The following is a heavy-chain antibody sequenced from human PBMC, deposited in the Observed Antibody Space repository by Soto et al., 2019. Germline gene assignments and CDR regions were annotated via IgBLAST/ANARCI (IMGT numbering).Heavy chain of an antibody. V-gene: IGHV3-21*01. CDR1: GFTFSSYS. J-gene: IGHJ4*02. CDR2: ISSSSSYI. D-gene: IGHD6-6*01. Sequence: GGSLRLCCAASGFTFSSYSMNWVRQAPGKGLEWVSSISSSSSYIYYADSVKGRFTISRDNAKNSLYLQMNSLRAEDTAVYYCASLSSSSQYYFDYWGQGTLVTVSS. CDR3: ASLSSSSQYYFDY.